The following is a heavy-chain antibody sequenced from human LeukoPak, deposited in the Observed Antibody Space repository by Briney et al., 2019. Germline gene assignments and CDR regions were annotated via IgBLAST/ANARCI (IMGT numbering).Heavy chain of an antibody. CDR3: ASLSVTTESADY. CDR1: GGSFSVYY. D-gene: IGHD4-17*01. Sequence: PSETLSLTCAVYGGSFSVYYWSWIRQPPGKGLEWIGEINHSGSTNYNPSLKSRVTISVDTSKNQFSLKLSSVTAADTAVYYCASLSVTTESADYWGQGTLVTVSS. V-gene: IGHV4-34*01. CDR2: INHSGST. J-gene: IGHJ4*02.